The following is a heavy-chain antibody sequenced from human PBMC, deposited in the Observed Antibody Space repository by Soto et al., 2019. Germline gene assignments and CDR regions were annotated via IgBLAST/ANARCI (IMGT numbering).Heavy chain of an antibody. V-gene: IGHV4-39*07. J-gene: IGHJ6*02. CDR2: IYYSGST. D-gene: IGHD2-21*02. CDR1: GGSISSSSYY. Sequence: SEILSLTCTVSGGSISSSSYYWGWIRQPPGKGLEWIGSIYYSGSTYYNPSLKSRVTISVDKPKNQFSLKLSSVTAADTAVYYCARDLWGYCGTDCYPLDVWGQGTTVTVSS. CDR3: ARDLWGYCGTDCYPLDV.